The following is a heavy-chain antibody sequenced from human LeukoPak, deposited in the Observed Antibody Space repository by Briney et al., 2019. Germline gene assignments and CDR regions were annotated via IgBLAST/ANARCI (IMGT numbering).Heavy chain of an antibody. Sequence: GESLKISCKGFGYSFTSYWIGWVRQMPGKGLKCMGIIYPGDSDTRYSPYFQGQVTISADKSISTAYLQWSSLKASDTAMYYCASAKGYCSSTSCPGDFDYWGQGTLVTVSS. D-gene: IGHD2-2*01. V-gene: IGHV5-51*01. CDR2: IYPGDSDT. CDR3: ASAKGYCSSTSCPGDFDY. J-gene: IGHJ4*02. CDR1: GYSFTSYW.